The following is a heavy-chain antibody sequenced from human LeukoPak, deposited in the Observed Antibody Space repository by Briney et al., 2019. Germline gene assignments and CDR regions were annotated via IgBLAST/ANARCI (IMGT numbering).Heavy chain of an antibody. D-gene: IGHD6-13*01. CDR1: GFSFDDYA. CDR2: ISWNSGNI. CDR3: AKAPGYSSSWYSH. V-gene: IGHV3-9*01. Sequence: GGSLRLSCAASGFSFDDYAMHWVRQAPGKGLEWVSGISWNSGNIGYADSVKGRFTISRDNAKNFLYLQMNSLRAEDTALYYCAKAPGYSSSWYSHWGQGALVTVSS. J-gene: IGHJ4*02.